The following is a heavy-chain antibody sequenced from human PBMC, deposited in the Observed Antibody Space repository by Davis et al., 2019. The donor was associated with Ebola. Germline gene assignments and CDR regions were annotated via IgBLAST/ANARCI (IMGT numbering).Heavy chain of an antibody. V-gene: IGHV4-59*01. CDR3: TRVLIRSWYNYGMDV. CDR2: IYYSGST. D-gene: IGHD6-13*01. Sequence: SETLSLTCTVSGGSIGSFYWSWVRQPPGKGLEWIGYIYYSGSTNYNPSLKSRVTISVDTSKNQFSLKLSSVTAADTAVYYCTRVLIRSWYNYGMDVWGQGTTVTVSS. CDR1: GGSIGSFY. J-gene: IGHJ6*02.